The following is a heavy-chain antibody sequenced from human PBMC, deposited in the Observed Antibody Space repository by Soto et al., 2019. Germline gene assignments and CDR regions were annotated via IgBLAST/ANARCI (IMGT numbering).Heavy chain of an antibody. J-gene: IGHJ4*02. CDR3: AKARYYDSTGYLYYFDY. CDR2: ITGSGDYT. V-gene: IGHV3-23*01. CDR1: GFTFSIYA. D-gene: IGHD3-22*01. Sequence: EVQLLESGGGLVQPGGSLRLSCAASGFTFSIYAMSWVRQAPGKGLEWVSSITGSGDYTYYADSVKGRFTISRDNSKNTLYLQMNSLRAEDTAVYYCAKARYYDSTGYLYYFDYWGQGTLVTVSS.